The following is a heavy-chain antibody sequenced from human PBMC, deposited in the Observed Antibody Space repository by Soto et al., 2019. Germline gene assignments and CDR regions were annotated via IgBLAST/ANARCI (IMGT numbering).Heavy chain of an antibody. CDR2: IYYSGST. Sequence: SETLSLTCTVSGGSVSSGSYYWSWIRQPPGKGLEWIGYIYYSGSTNYNPSLKSRVTISVDTSENQFSLKLSSVTAADTAVYYCARRQGYGHPQVDSWGQGILVTVSA. CDR1: GGSVSSGSYY. D-gene: IGHD5-18*01. V-gene: IGHV4-61*01. CDR3: ARRQGYGHPQVDS. J-gene: IGHJ4*02.